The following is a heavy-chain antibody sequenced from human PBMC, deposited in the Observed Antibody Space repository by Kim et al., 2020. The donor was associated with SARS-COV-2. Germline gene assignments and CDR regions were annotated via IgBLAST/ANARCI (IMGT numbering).Heavy chain of an antibody. D-gene: IGHD3-10*01. V-gene: IGHV3-30*18. CDR3: AKESGSGSYYAWTYYYYGMDG. CDR1: GFTFSSYG. J-gene: IGHJ6*02. Sequence: GGSLRLSCAASGFTFSSYGMHWVRQAPGKGLEWVAVISYDGSNKYYADSVKGRFTISRDNSKNTLYLQMNSLRAEDTAVYYCAKESGSGSYYAWTYYYYGMDGWGQGTTVNVSS. CDR2: ISYDGSNK.